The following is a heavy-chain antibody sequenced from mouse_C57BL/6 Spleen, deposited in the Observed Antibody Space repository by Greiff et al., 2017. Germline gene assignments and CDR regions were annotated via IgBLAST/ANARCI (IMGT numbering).Heavy chain of an antibody. CDR3: ARGEGAYYSNFEGFAY. CDR1: GYAFTNYL. D-gene: IGHD2-5*01. Sequence: QVQLQQSGAELVRPGTSVKVSCKASGYAFTNYLIEWVKQRPGQGLEWIGVINPGSGGTNYNEKFKGKATLTADKSSSTAYMQLSSLTSEDSAVYFCARGEGAYYSNFEGFAYWGQGTLVTVSA. J-gene: IGHJ3*01. V-gene: IGHV1-54*01. CDR2: INPGSGGT.